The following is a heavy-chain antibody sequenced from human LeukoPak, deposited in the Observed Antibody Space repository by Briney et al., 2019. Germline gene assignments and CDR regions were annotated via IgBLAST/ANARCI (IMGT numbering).Heavy chain of an antibody. CDR3: ARVSSSWYQDWYFDL. J-gene: IGHJ2*01. V-gene: IGHV4-38-2*02. Sequence: SETLSLTCTVSGYSISSGYYWGWIRQPPGKELEWIGSIYHSGRTFYNPSLKSRVTISVDTSKNQFSLKLSSVTAADTAVYYCARVSSSWYQDWYFDLWGRGTLVTVSS. D-gene: IGHD6-13*01. CDR1: GYSISSGYY. CDR2: IYHSGRT.